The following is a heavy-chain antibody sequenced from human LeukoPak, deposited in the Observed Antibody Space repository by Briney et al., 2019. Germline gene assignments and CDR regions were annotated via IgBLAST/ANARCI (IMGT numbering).Heavy chain of an antibody. V-gene: IGHV3-30*18. CDR3: AKGGEWELLLADY. CDR2: ISYDGSNK. Sequence: GGSLRLSCAASGFTFSSYGGQWVRQAPGKGLEGVAVISYDGSNKYYADSVKGRFTISRDNSKNTLYLQMNSLRAEDTAVYYCAKGGEWELLLADYWGQGTLVTVSS. D-gene: IGHD1-26*01. J-gene: IGHJ4*02. CDR1: GFTFSSYG.